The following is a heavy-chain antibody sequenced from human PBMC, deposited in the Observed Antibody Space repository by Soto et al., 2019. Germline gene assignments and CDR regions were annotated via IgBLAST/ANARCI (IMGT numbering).Heavy chain of an antibody. V-gene: IGHV4-4*02. CDR2: IDHSGST. CDR1: GGSISSTNW. J-gene: IGHJ4*02. Sequence: PSETLSLTCAVSGGSISSTNWWNWVRQPPGKGLEWIGEIDHSGSTNYNPSLKSRVTMSVDKPKNQFSLKLSSVTAADTAVYYCARLKTYDVLNKSDYWGQGSLVTVSS. D-gene: IGHD3-9*01. CDR3: ARLKTYDVLNKSDY.